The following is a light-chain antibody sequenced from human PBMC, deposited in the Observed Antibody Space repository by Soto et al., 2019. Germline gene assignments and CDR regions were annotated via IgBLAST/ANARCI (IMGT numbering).Light chain of an antibody. J-gene: IGKJ1*01. Sequence: DIQMTQSPSTLSASVGDRVTITCRASQSISSWLAWYRQKPGKAPKLLIYKVSTLQSGVSSRFSGSGSGTEFTLTISSLQPDDFATYFCHQYKTYWTFGPGTKVEIK. V-gene: IGKV1-5*03. CDR2: KVS. CDR1: QSISSW. CDR3: HQYKTYWT.